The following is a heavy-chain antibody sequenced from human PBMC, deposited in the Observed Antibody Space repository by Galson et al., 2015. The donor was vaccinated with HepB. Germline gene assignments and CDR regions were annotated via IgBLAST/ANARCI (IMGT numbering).Heavy chain of an antibody. CDR1: GGSISSSSYY. CDR2: IYYSGST. V-gene: IGHV4-39*01. J-gene: IGHJ4*02. Sequence: ETLSLTCTVSGGSISSSSYYWGWIRQPPGRGLEWIGSIYYSGSTYYNPSLKSRVTISVDTSKNQFSLKLSSVTAADTAVYYCARHESDDYYDSSGYRRSYYFDYWGQGTLVTVSS. CDR3: ARHESDDYYDSSGYRRSYYFDY. D-gene: IGHD3-22*01.